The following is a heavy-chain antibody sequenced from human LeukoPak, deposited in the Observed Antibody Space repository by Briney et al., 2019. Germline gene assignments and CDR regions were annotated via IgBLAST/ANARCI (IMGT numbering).Heavy chain of an antibody. D-gene: IGHD6-13*01. J-gene: IGHJ5*02. CDR1: GGSISSSSYY. CDR3: ATGARSSSWYRNPGAGWFDP. CDR2: IYYSGST. Sequence: PSETLSLTCTVSGGSISSSSYYWGWIRQPPGKGLEWIGSIYYSGSTYYNPSLKSRVTISVDTSKNQFSLKLSSVTAADTAVYYCATGARSSSWYRNPGAGWFDPWGQGTLVTVSS. V-gene: IGHV4-39*01.